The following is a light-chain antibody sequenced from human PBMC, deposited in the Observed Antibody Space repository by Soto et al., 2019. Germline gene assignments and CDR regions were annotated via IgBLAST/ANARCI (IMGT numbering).Light chain of an antibody. Sequence: QSALTQPASVSGSPGLSIAISCTGTSRDVGGYNSVSWYQQQPGKVPKLMIYDVSNRPSGVSNRFSGSKSGNTASLTISGLKAEYEGDYYCSSDTTGGSYVFRTGTKLTVL. CDR1: SRDVGGYNS. J-gene: IGLJ1*01. V-gene: IGLV2-14*01. CDR3: SSDTTGGSYV. CDR2: DVS.